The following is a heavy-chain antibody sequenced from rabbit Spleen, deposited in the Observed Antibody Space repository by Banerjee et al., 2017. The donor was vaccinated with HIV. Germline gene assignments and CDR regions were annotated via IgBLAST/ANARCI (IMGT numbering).Heavy chain of an antibody. CDR1: GFDFSNKAV. CDR3: ARDLTDVIGWHFGW. D-gene: IGHD4-1*01. J-gene: IGHJ3*01. CDR2: INAITGKT. Sequence: QEQLLESGGGLVQPEGSLTLTCTASGFDFSNKAVKCWVRQAPGQGLGWIACINAITGKTVYANWATGQFTFSKTSSTTVTLQVTSLTAADTATYFSARDLTDVIGWHFGWWGQGALVTVS. V-gene: IGHV1S45*01.